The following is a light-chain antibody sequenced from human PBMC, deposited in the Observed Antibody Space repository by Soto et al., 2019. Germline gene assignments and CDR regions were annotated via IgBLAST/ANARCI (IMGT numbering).Light chain of an antibody. J-gene: IGLJ1*01. CDR3: SSFTTSSPYV. CDR1: SSDIGDYNY. Sequence: QSVLTQPASVPGPPGQSITISCTGTSSDIGDYNYVSWSQQYPGKAPKLMIYEVSHRPSGVSNRFSGSNSGNTASLTISGLQAEDEADYYCSSFTTSSPYVFGTGTKVTVL. CDR2: EVS. V-gene: IGLV2-14*01.